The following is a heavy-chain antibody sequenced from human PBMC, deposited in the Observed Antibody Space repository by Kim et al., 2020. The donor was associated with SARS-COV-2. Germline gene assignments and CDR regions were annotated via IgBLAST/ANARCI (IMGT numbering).Heavy chain of an antibody. D-gene: IGHD6-13*01. Sequence: SGSTYYNPSLKSRVSISVDTSRNQFSLRLGSVTAADTAVYYCAREAGGTLYWGQGTRVTVSS. J-gene: IGHJ4*02. CDR2: SGST. V-gene: IGHV4-31*02. CDR3: AREAGGTLY.